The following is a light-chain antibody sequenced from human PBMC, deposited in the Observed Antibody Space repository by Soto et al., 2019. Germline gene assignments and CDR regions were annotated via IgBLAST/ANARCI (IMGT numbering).Light chain of an antibody. CDR3: LLSYSGVGV. CDR1: TGAVSSGHY. Sequence: QTVVTQEPSLTVSPGGTVILTCDSSTGAVSSGHYPYWFQQKPGQAPRTLIYDTTNKYSWTPARFSGSLLGGKAALTLSGAQAEDEAEYYRLLSYSGVGVFGGGTKLTVL. V-gene: IGLV7-46*01. J-gene: IGLJ2*01. CDR2: DTT.